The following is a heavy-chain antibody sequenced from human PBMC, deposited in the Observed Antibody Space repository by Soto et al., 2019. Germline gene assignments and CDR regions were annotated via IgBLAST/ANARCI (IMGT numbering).Heavy chain of an antibody. CDR1: GFAFSSYS. J-gene: IGHJ4*02. Sequence: EVQLVESGGGLVQPGGSLKLSCAASGFAFSSYSMNWVRQAPGKGLEWVSYISGSSRTTSYADSVKGIFTISRDTAKKSLFLQMNSLTDEDTAVYYCARSYNDYGCFDDWGQGALVTVSP. CDR3: ARSYNDYGCFDD. V-gene: IGHV3-48*02. CDR2: ISGSSRTT. D-gene: IGHD4-17*01.